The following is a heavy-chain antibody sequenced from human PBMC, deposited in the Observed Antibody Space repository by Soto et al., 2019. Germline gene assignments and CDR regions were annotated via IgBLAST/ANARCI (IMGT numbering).Heavy chain of an antibody. CDR3: ARDLAYYDSSGYFDS. CDR1: GYTFTSYY. Sequence: ASVKVSCKASGYTFTSYYMHWVRQAPGQGIEWMGIINPSGGSTSYAQKFQGRVTMTRDTSTSTVYMEQSSLRSEDTAVYYCARDLAYYDSSGYFDSWGQGTLVNVS. CDR2: INPSGGST. J-gene: IGHJ4*02. V-gene: IGHV1-46*01. D-gene: IGHD3-22*01.